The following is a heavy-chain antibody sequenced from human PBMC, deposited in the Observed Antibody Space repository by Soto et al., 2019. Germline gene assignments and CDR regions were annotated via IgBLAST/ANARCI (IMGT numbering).Heavy chain of an antibody. J-gene: IGHJ6*03. CDR2: IYYSGST. Sequence: QLQLQESGPGLVKPSETLSLTCTVSGGSISSSSYYWGWIRQPPGKGLEWIGGIYYSGSTYYNPSLKSRVTMSVVTSKKLYFLIPSAVTAAHSAMYYGARVIVYCSGGSCYSGLSSHYYMDVCCKETTPTVSS. CDR3: ARVIVYCSGGSCYSGLSSHYYMDV. D-gene: IGHD2-15*01. V-gene: IGHV4-39*02. CDR1: GGSISSSSYY.